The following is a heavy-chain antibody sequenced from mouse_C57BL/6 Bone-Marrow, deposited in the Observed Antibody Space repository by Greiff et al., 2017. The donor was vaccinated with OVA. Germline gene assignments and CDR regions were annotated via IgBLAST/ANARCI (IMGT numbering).Heavy chain of an antibody. CDR3: ARNLYYDYSWFAY. Sequence: EVKLMESGGDLVKPGGSLKLSCAASGFTFSSYGMSWVRQTPDKRLEWVATISSGGSYTYYPDSVKGRFTISRDNAKNTLYLQMSSLKSEDTAMYYCARNLYYDYSWFAYWGQGTLVTVSA. V-gene: IGHV5-6*01. CDR1: GFTFSSYG. J-gene: IGHJ3*01. CDR2: ISSGGSYT. D-gene: IGHD2-4*01.